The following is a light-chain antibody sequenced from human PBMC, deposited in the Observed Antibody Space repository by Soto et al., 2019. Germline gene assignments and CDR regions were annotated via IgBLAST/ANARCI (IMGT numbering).Light chain of an antibody. V-gene: IGKV1-5*01. CDR1: KTTGTW. Sequence: DFQLTQSPSTVSASVGDRVTITCWTSKTTGTWMAWYQQKPGKAPKLLIYDASRLETGIPSRFRGSGVGAEFALTITSLHPDDFATYYCQRYTTYSWTFGQGTKVEVK. J-gene: IGKJ1*01. CDR2: DAS. CDR3: QRYTTYSWT.